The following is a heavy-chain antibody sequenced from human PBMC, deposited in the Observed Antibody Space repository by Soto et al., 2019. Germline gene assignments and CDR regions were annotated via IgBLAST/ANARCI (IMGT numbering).Heavy chain of an antibody. CDR3: ASMIVVVNAEYFQH. Sequence: QVQLQESGPGLVKPSEPLSLTCTVSGGSVSSGSFYWSWIRQPPGKGLEWIGYIYYSGSTNYNPSLKRRVTLSVDTSKNKFSLKLSSVTAADTAVYYCASMIVVVNAEYFQHWGQGTLVAVSS. CDR1: GGSVSSGSFY. J-gene: IGHJ1*01. V-gene: IGHV4-61*01. CDR2: IYYSGST. D-gene: IGHD3-22*01.